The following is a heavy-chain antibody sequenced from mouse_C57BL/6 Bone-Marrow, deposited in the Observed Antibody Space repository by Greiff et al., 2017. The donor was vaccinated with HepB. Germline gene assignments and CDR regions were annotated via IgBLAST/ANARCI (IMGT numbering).Heavy chain of an antibody. V-gene: IGHV5-4*01. CDR1: GFTFSSYA. CDR3: AREETFSLGPWFAY. CDR2: ISDGGSYT. D-gene: IGHD6-5*01. Sequence: EVKLVESGGGLVKPGGSLKLSCAASGFTFSSYAMSWVRQTPEKRLEWVATISDGGSYTYYPDNVKGRFTISRDNAKNNLYLQMSHLKSEDTAMYYCAREETFSLGPWFAYWGQGTLVTVSA. J-gene: IGHJ3*01.